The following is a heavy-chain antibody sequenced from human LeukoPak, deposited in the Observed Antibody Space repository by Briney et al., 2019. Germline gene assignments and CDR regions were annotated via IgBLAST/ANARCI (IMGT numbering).Heavy chain of an antibody. Sequence: SETLSLTCAVSGGSISSNSYYWGWIRQPPGKGLEWIGSIYYSGSTCYNPSLKSRVTISVDTSKNQFSLKLSSVTAADTAVYYCARVPTVTFFDYWGQGTLVTVSS. D-gene: IGHD4-17*01. CDR3: ARVPTVTFFDY. CDR1: GGSISSNSYY. J-gene: IGHJ4*02. CDR2: IYYSGST. V-gene: IGHV4-39*07.